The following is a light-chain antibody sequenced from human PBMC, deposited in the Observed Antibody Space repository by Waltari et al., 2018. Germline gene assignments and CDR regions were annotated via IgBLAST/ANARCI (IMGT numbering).Light chain of an antibody. CDR3: HQTSNWPWT. Sequence: EIVMTQSPATLSLSRGEGATLSCRARQNVSSSLAWYQQKPGQAPRLLIDDAYKRATGIPDRFSGSGSGTEFTLTITSLDPEDVAVYFCHQTSNWPWTFGQGTKVEIK. V-gene: IGKV3D-15*01. J-gene: IGKJ1*01. CDR2: DAY. CDR1: QNVSSS.